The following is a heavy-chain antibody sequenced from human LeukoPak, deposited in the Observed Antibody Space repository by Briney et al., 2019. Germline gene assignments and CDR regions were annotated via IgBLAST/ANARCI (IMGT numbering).Heavy chain of an antibody. D-gene: IGHD1-1*01. Sequence: GGSLRLSCAASGFTFSRQGMQWVRQVPGKGLVCVARIWCDGSYRYYAGPVQGRFTISRDNSKNTVYLQMNSLRAEDTAIYYCVRDDERYSIDYWGQGIRVTASS. CDR3: VRDDERYSIDY. V-gene: IGHV3-33*01. J-gene: IGHJ4*02. CDR2: IWCDGSYR. CDR1: GFTFSRQG.